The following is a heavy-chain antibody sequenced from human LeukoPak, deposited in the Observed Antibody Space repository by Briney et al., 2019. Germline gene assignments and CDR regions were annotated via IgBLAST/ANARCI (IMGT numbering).Heavy chain of an antibody. CDR2: IYYSGST. J-gene: IGHJ4*02. Sequence: SETLSLTCTVSGGSISSGGYCWSWIRQHPGKGLEWIGYIYYSGSTYYNPSLKSRVTISVDTSKNQFSLKLSSVTAADTAVYYCARDGDYFDYWGQGTLVTVSS. V-gene: IGHV4-31*03. CDR1: GGSISSGGYC. CDR3: ARDGDYFDY. D-gene: IGHD2-15*01.